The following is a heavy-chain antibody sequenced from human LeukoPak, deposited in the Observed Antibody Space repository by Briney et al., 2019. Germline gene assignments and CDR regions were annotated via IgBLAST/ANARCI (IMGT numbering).Heavy chain of an antibody. Sequence: GGSLRLSCEAPGFTFSSYGMHWVRQAPGKGLEWVAFIRYDGSNKYYADSVKGRFTISRDNSKSTLYLQMNSLRDEDTAVYYCAEDQSTYNYGAPHFDYWGQGTLVTVSS. V-gene: IGHV3-30*02. J-gene: IGHJ4*02. CDR3: AEDQSTYNYGAPHFDY. CDR2: IRYDGSNK. CDR1: GFTFSSYG. D-gene: IGHD5-18*01.